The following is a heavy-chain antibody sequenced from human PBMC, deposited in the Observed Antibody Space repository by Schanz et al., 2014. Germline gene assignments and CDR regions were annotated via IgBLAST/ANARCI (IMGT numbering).Heavy chain of an antibody. J-gene: IGHJ4*02. Sequence: QVQLVQSGAEVKKPGASVKVSCKASGYTFTGYHMHWVRQAPGQGLEWMGRINPNSGAANYAQKFQGRVTLTRDTSRSTAYMELSRLRSDDTAVYYCARDAFYSSSWCFDYWGQGTLVTVSS. CDR2: INPNSGAA. D-gene: IGHD6-13*01. CDR3: ARDAFYSSSWCFDY. CDR1: GYTFTGYH. V-gene: IGHV1-2*06.